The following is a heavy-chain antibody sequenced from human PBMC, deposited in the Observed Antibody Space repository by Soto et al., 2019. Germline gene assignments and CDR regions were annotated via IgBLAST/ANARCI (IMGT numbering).Heavy chain of an antibody. D-gene: IGHD1-20*01. CDR1: GFTFSDYA. J-gene: IGHJ4*02. Sequence: EVQLLESGGGLVQPGGSLRLSCAASGFTFSDYAMTWVRQAPGKGLEWVSSIASGGGSPYYADSVKGRFTISRNNSRNTLYLRMDSLRAEDTAVYYRVKGDGRIIARHFDYWGQGTLVTVSS. CDR3: VKGDGRIIARHFDY. CDR2: IASGGGSP. V-gene: IGHV3-23*01.